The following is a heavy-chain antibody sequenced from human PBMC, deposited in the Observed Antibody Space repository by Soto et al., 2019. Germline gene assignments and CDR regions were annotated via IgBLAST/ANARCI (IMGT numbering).Heavy chain of an antibody. CDR1: GFRFRRYS. CDR2: ITATGDRT. D-gene: IGHD1-1*01. CDR3: ETMNAYLEH. Sequence: VEFRRLAYGESGFRFRRYSMSWVRQNPGKGLEGVAAITATGDRTHYADSVTGRFTISRDNSKKKHYLQMTSLRAEDTPRYYWETMNAYLEHWGPGT. V-gene: IGHV3-23*01. J-gene: IGHJ4*02.